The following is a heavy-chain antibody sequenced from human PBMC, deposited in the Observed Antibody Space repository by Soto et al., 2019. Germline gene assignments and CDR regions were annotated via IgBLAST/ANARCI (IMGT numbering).Heavy chain of an antibody. V-gene: IGHV4-59*08. D-gene: IGHD3-10*01. CDR2: IYYSGST. CDR1: GGSISSYY. CDR3: ARHNYGSGSTYFDY. Sequence: QVQLQESGPGLVKPSETLSLTCTVSGGSISSYYWSWIRQPPGKGLGWIGYIYYSGSTNYNPSLKRRVTISVDTSKNQFSLKLNSMAAADPAVYYCARHNYGSGSTYFDYWGQGTLVTVSS. J-gene: IGHJ4*02.